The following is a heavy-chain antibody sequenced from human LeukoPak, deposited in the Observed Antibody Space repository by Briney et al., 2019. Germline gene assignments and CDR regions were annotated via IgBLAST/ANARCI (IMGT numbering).Heavy chain of an antibody. CDR1: GFTFSSYA. J-gene: IGHJ4*02. V-gene: IGHV3-30*09. CDR2: ISYDGSNK. Sequence: GGSPRLSCAASGFTFSSYAMHWVRQAPGKGLEWVAVISYDGSNKYYADSVKGRFAISRDNSKNTLYLQMNSLRAEDTAVYYCVRRGYSYGFFVYWGQGTLVTVSS. CDR3: VRRGYSYGFFVY. D-gene: IGHD5-18*01.